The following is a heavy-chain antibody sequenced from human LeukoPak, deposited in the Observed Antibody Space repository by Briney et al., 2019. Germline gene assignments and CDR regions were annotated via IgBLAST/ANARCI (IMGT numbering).Heavy chain of an antibody. J-gene: IGHJ4*02. V-gene: IGHV3-66*01. CDR2: IYSGGST. Sequence: GGSLRLSCAASGFTVSSNYMSWVRQAPGKGLEWVSVIYSGGSTYYAVSVKGRFTISRDNSKNTLYLQMNSLRAEDTAVYYCASSSSGWYYFDYWGQGTLVTVSS. CDR3: ASSSSGWYYFDY. CDR1: GFTVSSNY. D-gene: IGHD6-19*01.